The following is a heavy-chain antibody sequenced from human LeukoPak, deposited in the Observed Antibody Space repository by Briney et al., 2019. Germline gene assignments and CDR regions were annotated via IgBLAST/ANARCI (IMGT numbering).Heavy chain of an antibody. CDR2: IYYSGHT. D-gene: IGHD3-3*01. Sequence: PSETLSLTCTVSGGSISRYYWSWIRQPPGKGLEWIGYIYYSGHTNSNPSLRSRVTISIDTSRTQFSLNLTSVSAADTAVYYCASGGFWSGYFTWGQGILVTVSS. J-gene: IGHJ5*02. CDR1: GGSISRYY. CDR3: ASGGFWSGYFT. V-gene: IGHV4-59*01.